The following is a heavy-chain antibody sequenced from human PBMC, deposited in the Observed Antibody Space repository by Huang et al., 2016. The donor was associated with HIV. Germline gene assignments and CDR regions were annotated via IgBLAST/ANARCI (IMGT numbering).Heavy chain of an antibody. Sequence: QVQLQQWGAGLLKPSETLSLTCAVYGGSFRGYYWRWIRQPPGKGLEWIGEINHSGRTNYNPALKSRVTISVDTSKNQFSLKLSSVTAADTAVYYCARILMYYNSSGYGFDYWGQGTLVTVSS. CDR2: INHSGRT. J-gene: IGHJ4*02. CDR3: ARILMYYNSSGYGFDY. D-gene: IGHD3-22*01. CDR1: GGSFRGYY. V-gene: IGHV4-34*01.